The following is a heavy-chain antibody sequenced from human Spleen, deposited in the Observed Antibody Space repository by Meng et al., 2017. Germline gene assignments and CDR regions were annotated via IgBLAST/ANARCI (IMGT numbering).Heavy chain of an antibody. CDR1: GGSLSGDY. CDR3: ARDAGDF. CDR2: INHRGRT. J-gene: IGHJ4*02. Sequence: QVLLHESGPGLVKPSETLSLTCAVSGGSLSGDYWSWIRQPPGKGLEWIGEINHRGRTTYNPSLKSRVTISIDTSEKQFSLNLTSVTAADTAVYYCARDAGDFWGQGTLVTVSS. V-gene: IGHV4-34*10.